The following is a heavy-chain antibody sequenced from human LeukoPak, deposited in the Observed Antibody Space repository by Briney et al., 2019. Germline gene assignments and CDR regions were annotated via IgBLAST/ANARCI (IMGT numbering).Heavy chain of an antibody. J-gene: IGHJ1*01. D-gene: IGHD4-17*01. Sequence: GGSLRLSCAASGFSVNNNHMSWVRQAPGKGLEWVSFIHSGGDTYYADFVKGRFIISRDSSQNMLFLQMNSLRAEDTAVYFCARGGYGDFEYFQKWGQGTLVTVSS. CDR3: ARGGYGDFEYFQK. V-gene: IGHV3-66*01. CDR2: IHSGGDT. CDR1: GFSVNNNH.